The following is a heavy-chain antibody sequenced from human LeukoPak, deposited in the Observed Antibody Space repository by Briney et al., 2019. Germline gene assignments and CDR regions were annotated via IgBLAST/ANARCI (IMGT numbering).Heavy chain of an antibody. Sequence: GGSLILSCAASGFTFSIYYMSWVRQAPGKGLEWVANIEQDGSEKHYVDSVKGRFTISRDNAKNSLYLQMNSLRAEDTAVYYCARDPTGNDAFDIWGQGTMVTASS. J-gene: IGHJ3*02. D-gene: IGHD1-1*01. V-gene: IGHV3-7*05. CDR2: IEQDGSEK. CDR3: ARDPTGNDAFDI. CDR1: GFTFSIYY.